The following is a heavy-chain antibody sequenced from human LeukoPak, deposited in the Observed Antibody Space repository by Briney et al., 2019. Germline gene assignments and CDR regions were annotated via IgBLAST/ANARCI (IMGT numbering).Heavy chain of an antibody. V-gene: IGHV3-11*06. J-gene: IGHJ4*02. CDR3: ARDLGSGYSGYVPFDY. CDR2: ISSSSSYT. D-gene: IGHD5-12*01. CDR1: GFTFSDYY. Sequence: GGSLRLSYAASGFTFSDYYMSWIRRAPGKGLGWVSYISSSSSYTNYADSVKGRFTISRDNAKNSLYLQMNSLRAEDTAVYYCARDLGSGYSGYVPFDYWGQGTLVTVSS.